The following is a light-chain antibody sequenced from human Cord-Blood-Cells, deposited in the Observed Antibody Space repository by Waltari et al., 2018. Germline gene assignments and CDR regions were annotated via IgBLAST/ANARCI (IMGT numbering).Light chain of an antibody. CDR2: RNT. CDR3: AAWDDSLSGWV. V-gene: IGLV1-47*01. Sequence: QSVLTQPPSASGTPGQRVTISCSGSSSNIGSNYVYWYQQLPGTAPKLLIYRNTQRPSGVPDRFSGSRSGTSASLAISGLRSEDEADYYGAAWDDSLSGWVFGGGTKLTVL. J-gene: IGLJ3*02. CDR1: SSNIGSNY.